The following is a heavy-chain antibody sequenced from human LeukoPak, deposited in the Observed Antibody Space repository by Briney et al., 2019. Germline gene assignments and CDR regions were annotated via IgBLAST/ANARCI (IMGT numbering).Heavy chain of an antibody. J-gene: IGHJ4*02. CDR2: FHYSGST. D-gene: IGHD6-19*01. V-gene: IGHV4-61*01. CDR1: GGSVNSRYYF. CDR3: ARWYSSGWAFDY. Sequence: SETLSLTCTVSGGSVNSRYYFWSWFRQPPGKGLEWIGYFHYSGSTKYNPSLKSRVTISVDTSKNQFSLKLSSVTAADTAVYYCARWYSSGWAFDYWGQGTLVAVSS.